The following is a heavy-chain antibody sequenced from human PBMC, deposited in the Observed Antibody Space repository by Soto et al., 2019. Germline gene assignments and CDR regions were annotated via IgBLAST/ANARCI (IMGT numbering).Heavy chain of an antibody. Sequence: SLTCAVYGGSFSGYYWSWIRQPPGKGLEWIGEINHSGSTNYNPSLKSRVTISVDTSKNQFSLKLSSVTAADTAVYYCARDAYYDFWSGYSRWFDPWGQGTLVTVSS. J-gene: IGHJ5*02. CDR3: ARDAYYDFWSGYSRWFDP. CDR2: INHSGST. D-gene: IGHD3-3*01. V-gene: IGHV4-34*01. CDR1: GGSFSGYY.